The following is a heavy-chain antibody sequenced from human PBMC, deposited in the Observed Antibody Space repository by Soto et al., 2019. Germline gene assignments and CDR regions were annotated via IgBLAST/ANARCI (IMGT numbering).Heavy chain of an antibody. D-gene: IGHD3-22*01. V-gene: IGHV1-69*12. J-gene: IGHJ2*01. Sequence: QVQLVQSGAEVKKPGSSVKVSCKASGGTFSSYAISWVRQAPGQGLEWMGGIIPIFGTANYAPKFQGRVTITADESTRTAYMELSSLRSEDTAVYYCAGEKTQHYYDSSGYWYFDLWGRGTLVTVSS. CDR2: IIPIFGTA. CDR3: AGEKTQHYYDSSGYWYFDL. CDR1: GGTFSSYA.